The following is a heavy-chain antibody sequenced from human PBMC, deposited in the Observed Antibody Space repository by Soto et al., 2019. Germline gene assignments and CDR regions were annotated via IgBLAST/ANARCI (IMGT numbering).Heavy chain of an antibody. J-gene: IGHJ6*02. CDR2: ISGSSGYT. Sequence: QVQLVESGGGLVKPGGSLRLSCAASGFTFSDSYMSWIRQAPGKGLQWVAYISGSSGYTGYADSVKGRFTISRDNATNSLYLQMNRLRAEDTAVYYCARDRGGYGPPDVWGQGTTVTVSS. CDR3: ARDRGGYGPPDV. D-gene: IGHD3-10*01. V-gene: IGHV3-11*06. CDR1: GFTFSDSY.